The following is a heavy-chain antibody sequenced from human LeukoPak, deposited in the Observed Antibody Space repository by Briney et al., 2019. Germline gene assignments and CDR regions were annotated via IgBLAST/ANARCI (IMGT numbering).Heavy chain of an antibody. J-gene: IGHJ3*02. Sequence: GASVKVSCKASGYTFTSYYMHWVRQAPGQGLEWMGWINPNSGGTNYAQKFQGRVTMTRDTSISTAYMELSRLRSDDTAVYYCARDYDFWSGYYFNDAFDIWGQGTMVTVSS. V-gene: IGHV1-2*02. CDR1: GYTFTSYY. D-gene: IGHD3-3*01. CDR3: ARDYDFWSGYYFNDAFDI. CDR2: INPNSGGT.